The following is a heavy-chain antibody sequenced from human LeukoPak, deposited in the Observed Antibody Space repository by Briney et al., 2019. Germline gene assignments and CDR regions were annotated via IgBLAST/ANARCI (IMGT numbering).Heavy chain of an antibody. D-gene: IGHD1-26*01. CDR2: ISSSGSTI. V-gene: IGHV3-48*04. CDR3: ARRRDSGSLQHFDY. CDR1: GFTLSSYA. Sequence: GGSLRLSCAASGFTLSSYATHWVRQAPGKGLEWVSYISSSGSTIYYADSVKGRFTISRDNAKNSLYLQMNSLRAEDTAVYYCARRRDSGSLQHFDYWGQGTLVTVSS. J-gene: IGHJ4*02.